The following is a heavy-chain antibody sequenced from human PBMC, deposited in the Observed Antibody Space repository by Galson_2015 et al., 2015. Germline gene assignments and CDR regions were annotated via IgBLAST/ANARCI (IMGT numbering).Heavy chain of an antibody. D-gene: IGHD5-12*01. CDR3: TTSSDSGWH. CDR1: GFTFSKAW. CDR2: IKSNTDGGTT. V-gene: IGHV3-15*01. Sequence: SLRLSCAPSGFTFSKAWMSWVRQAPGKGLEWVGRIKSNTDGGTTEYAAPVKGRFTISRDDSKDKLYLQMNSLKTEDTDVYYCTTSSDSGWHWGQGTLVTVSS. J-gene: IGHJ4*02.